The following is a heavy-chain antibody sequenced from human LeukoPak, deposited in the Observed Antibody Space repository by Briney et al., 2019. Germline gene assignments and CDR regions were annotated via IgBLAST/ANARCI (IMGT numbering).Heavy chain of an antibody. CDR2: ISGSGGST. D-gene: IGHD6-19*01. Sequence: PGGSLRLSCAASGFTFTIYAMSWVRQAPGKGLEWVPGISGSGGSTYAESVKGRFTISRDNSKNTLSLQMHSLRAEDTAIYYCAKDRVAVTGHTGGLDYWGQGTLVTVSS. J-gene: IGHJ4*02. CDR1: GFTFTIYA. CDR3: AKDRVAVTGHTGGLDY. V-gene: IGHV3-23*01.